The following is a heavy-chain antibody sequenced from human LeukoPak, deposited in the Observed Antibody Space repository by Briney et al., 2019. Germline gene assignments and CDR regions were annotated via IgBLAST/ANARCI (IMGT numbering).Heavy chain of an antibody. CDR2: IIPIFGTA. CDR1: GGTFSSYA. D-gene: IGHD2-2*01. V-gene: IGHV1-69*05. Sequence: VASVKVSCKASGGTFSSYAISWVRQAPGQGLEWMGGIIPIFGTANYAQKFQGRVTITTDESTNTAYMELSSLRSEDTAVYYCGRTRGDCSSTSCYLDYWGQGTLVPVSS. CDR3: GRTRGDCSSTSCYLDY. J-gene: IGHJ4*02.